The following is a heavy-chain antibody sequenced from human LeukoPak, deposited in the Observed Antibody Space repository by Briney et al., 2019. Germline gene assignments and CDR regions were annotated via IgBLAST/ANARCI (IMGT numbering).Heavy chain of an antibody. J-gene: IGHJ6*02. V-gene: IGHV4-34*01. Sequence: PSETLSLTCAVYGGSFRGHSWSWIRQPPGKGLEWIGEISDGGETNYDPSLKSRVTISVDASKNQFSLKLSSVTAADTAVYFCARGPHGEDYFYYGMDGWGQGTTVTVSS. CDR1: GGSFRGHS. CDR3: ARGPHGEDYFYYGMDG. CDR2: ISDGGET. D-gene: IGHD5-24*01.